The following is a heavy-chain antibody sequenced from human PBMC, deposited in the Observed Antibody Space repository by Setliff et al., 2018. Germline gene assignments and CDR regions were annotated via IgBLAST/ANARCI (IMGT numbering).Heavy chain of an antibody. J-gene: IGHJ3*02. CDR3: ARLTTLTTWFELGAFDI. CDR1: GGSISSSSYY. Sequence: SETLSLTCTVSGGSISSSSYYWGWIRQSPGKGLEWIGTSESTYNNPSFKSRLTISVDTSKNQFSLKLSSETAADTAVYYCARLTTLTTWFELGAFDIWGQGTMVTVSS. CDR2: SEST. V-gene: IGHV4-39*01. D-gene: IGHD4-17*01.